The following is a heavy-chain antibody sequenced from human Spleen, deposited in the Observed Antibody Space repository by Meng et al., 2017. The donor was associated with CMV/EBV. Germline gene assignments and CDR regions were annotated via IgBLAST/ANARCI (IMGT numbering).Heavy chain of an antibody. V-gene: IGHV1-2*02. Sequence: ASVKVSCKASGYTFTGYYMHWVRQAPGQGLEWMGWINPNSGGTNYAQKFQGRVTMTRDTSISTAYMELSRLRSDDTAVYYCARDRLEWLLFNPYYYGMDVWGQGTTVTVSS. CDR1: GYTFTGYY. CDR2: INPNSGGT. D-gene: IGHD3-3*01. J-gene: IGHJ6*02. CDR3: ARDRLEWLLFNPYYYGMDV.